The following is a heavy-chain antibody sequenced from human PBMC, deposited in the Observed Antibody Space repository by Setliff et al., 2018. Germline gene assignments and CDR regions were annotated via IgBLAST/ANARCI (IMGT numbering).Heavy chain of an antibody. CDR3: ARDPDTSSKVDV. V-gene: IGHV3-74*03. Sequence: PGGSLRLSCAASGFTFSTYWMHWVRQVPGKGLVWVSRIGTDGSGTEYADSVKGRFTVSRDNAKNTLYLQMNSLNADDTAVYYCARDPDTSSKVDVWGRGTLVTSPQ. D-gene: IGHD5-18*01. CDR2: IGTDGSGT. J-gene: IGHJ2*01. CDR1: GFTFSTYW.